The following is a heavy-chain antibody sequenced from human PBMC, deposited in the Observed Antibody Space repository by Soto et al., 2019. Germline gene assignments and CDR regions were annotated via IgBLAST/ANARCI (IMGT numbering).Heavy chain of an antibody. CDR1: GDSITRGGYY. D-gene: IGHD2-21*01. V-gene: IGHV4-31*03. CDR2: IYGSGGSGST. J-gene: IGHJ4*02. Sequence: SETLSLTCTVTGDSITRGGYYWSWIRQHPGKGLEWLGYIYGSGGSGSTLYNPSLKSRITLSVDTSKTQFSLNLSSVTVADTAVYFCARKQAAYFSGIDYWGQGTLVTAPQ. CDR3: ARKQAAYFSGIDY.